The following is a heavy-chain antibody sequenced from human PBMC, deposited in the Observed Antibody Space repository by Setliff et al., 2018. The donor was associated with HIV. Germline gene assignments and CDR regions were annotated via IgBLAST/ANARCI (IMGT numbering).Heavy chain of an antibody. D-gene: IGHD3-9*01. V-gene: IGHV4-59*12. CDR2: IYYSGST. CDR3: ATDAYHDSLTGPTPGAFDI. J-gene: IGHJ3*02. Sequence: SETLSLTCTVSGGSISSYYWSWIRQPPGKGLEWIGYIYYSGSTNYNPSLKSRVTISVDTSKNQFSLNLNSVTAAYTAVYYCATDAYHDSLTGPTPGAFDIWGQGTVVTVSS. CDR1: GGSISSYY.